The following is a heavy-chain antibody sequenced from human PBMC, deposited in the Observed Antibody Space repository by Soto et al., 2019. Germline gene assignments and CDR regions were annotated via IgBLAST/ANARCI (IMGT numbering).Heavy chain of an antibody. V-gene: IGHV3-30*18. D-gene: IGHD3-3*01. CDR1: GFTFSSYG. CDR2: ISYDGSNK. CDR3: AKDQYDFWSGYSSQYGMDV. Sequence: PGGSLRLSCAASGFTFSSYGMHWVRQAPGKGLEWVAVISYDGSNKYYADSVKGRFTISRDNSKNTLYLQMNSLRAEDTAVYYCAKDQYDFWSGYSSQYGMDVWGQGTTVTVSS. J-gene: IGHJ6*02.